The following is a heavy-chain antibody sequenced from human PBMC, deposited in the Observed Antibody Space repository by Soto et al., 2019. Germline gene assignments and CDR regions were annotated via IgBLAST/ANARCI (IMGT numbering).Heavy chain of an antibody. Sequence: QVQLQESGPGLVKPSETLSLTCTVSGASINTYYWSWIRQPPGKGLEWIGYISYSGSTNYNPSLKRRVTISAETSNTQFSLKLSSVTAADTAVYYCATLYESRGYYHKGWFGPWGQGILVTVSS. CDR3: ATLYESRGYYHKGWFGP. V-gene: IGHV4-59*01. D-gene: IGHD3-22*01. CDR2: ISYSGST. J-gene: IGHJ5*02. CDR1: GASINTYY.